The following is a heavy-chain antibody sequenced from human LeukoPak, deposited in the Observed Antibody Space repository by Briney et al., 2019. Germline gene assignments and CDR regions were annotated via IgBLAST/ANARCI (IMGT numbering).Heavy chain of an antibody. J-gene: IGHJ3*02. D-gene: IGHD6-19*01. CDR2: IYYSGST. Sequence: SETLSLTCTVSGGSISSSSYYWGWIRQPPGQGLEWIVSIYYSGSTYYNPSLKSRVTISVDTSKNQFSLKLSSVTAADTAVYYCARGERSRAFAFPVLIKVAGPRNAFDIWGQGTMVTVSS. CDR1: GGSISSSSYY. V-gene: IGHV4-39*01. CDR3: ARGERSRAFAFPVLIKVAGPRNAFDI.